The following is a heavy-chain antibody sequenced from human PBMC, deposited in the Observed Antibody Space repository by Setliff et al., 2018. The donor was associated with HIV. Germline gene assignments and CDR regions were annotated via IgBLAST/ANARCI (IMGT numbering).Heavy chain of an antibody. D-gene: IGHD6-13*01. Sequence: GGSLRLSCTASGFTFGDYAMTWVRQAPGKGLEWVGFIRSKAYGGTTEYAASVKGRFTISRDDSKSTVYLQMNSLKTEDTAVYYCTTWQAGNDYWGQGTLVTVSS. V-gene: IGHV3-49*04. CDR3: TTWQAGNDY. CDR1: GFTFGDYA. CDR2: IRSKAYGGTT. J-gene: IGHJ4*02.